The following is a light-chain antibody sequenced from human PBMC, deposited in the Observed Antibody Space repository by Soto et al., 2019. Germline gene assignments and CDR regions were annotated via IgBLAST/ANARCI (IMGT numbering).Light chain of an antibody. CDR2: KAS. Sequence: DIQMTQSPSTLSGSVGDRVTITCRASQTISSWLAWYQQKPGKAPKPLIYKASTLKSGVPSRFSGSGSGTEFTPTISSLQPDDFATYYCQHYNSYSEAFGQGTKVDIK. V-gene: IGKV1-5*03. J-gene: IGKJ1*01. CDR1: QTISSW. CDR3: QHYNSYSEA.